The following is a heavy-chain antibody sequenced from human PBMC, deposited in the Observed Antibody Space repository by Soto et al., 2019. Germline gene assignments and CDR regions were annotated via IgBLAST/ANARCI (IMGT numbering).Heavy chain of an antibody. D-gene: IGHD3-3*01. CDR2: INPSGART. J-gene: IGHJ4*02. V-gene: IGHV1-46*01. Sequence: ASVKVSCKASGYTFINYDLHWVRQAPGQGLEWMGMINPSGARTNYAQEFQGRITMTRDTSTSTVYMELSSLRSDDTAVYYCARDQSITIFGVVIPDASDYWGQGTLVTVSS. CDR3: ARDQSITIFGVVIPDASDY. CDR1: GYTFINYD.